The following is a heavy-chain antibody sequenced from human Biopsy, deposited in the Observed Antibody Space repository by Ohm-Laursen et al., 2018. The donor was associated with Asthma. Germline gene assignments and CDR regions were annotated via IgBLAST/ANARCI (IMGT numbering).Heavy chain of an antibody. CDR1: GGTFSRYA. D-gene: IGHD3-16*01. V-gene: IGHV1-2*06. Sequence: GASVKVSCKASGGTFSRYAISWVRQAPGQGLEWMGRIDPNSGGTNYAQKFLGRVTMTRDTSVNTAFMVLSRLRSDDTAVYYCARIKIRIGAGTDRYFDLWGRGTLVTVSS. CDR2: IDPNSGGT. J-gene: IGHJ2*01. CDR3: ARIKIRIGAGTDRYFDL.